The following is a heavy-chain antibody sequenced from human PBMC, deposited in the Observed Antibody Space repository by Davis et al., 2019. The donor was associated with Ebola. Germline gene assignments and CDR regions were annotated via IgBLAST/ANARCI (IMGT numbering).Heavy chain of an antibody. CDR1: GFTFSSYW. Sequence: PAGSLTLSCSASGFTFSSYWMSCVRQAPGMGLEWVANIKQDGSEKYYVDSVKGRFTISRDNARNSFYLQMNSLRDEDTAVYYCARGVDYGFDIWGQGTMVTVSS. CDR3: ARGVDYGFDI. J-gene: IGHJ3*02. V-gene: IGHV3-7*01. D-gene: IGHD2-21*02. CDR2: IKQDGSEK.